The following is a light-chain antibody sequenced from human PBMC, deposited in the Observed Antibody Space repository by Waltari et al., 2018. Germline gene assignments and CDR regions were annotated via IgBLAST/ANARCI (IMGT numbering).Light chain of an antibody. CDR2: GAS. CDR1: QSVSSSY. Sequence: EIVLTQSPGTLSLSPGERATLSCRASQSVSSSYLAWYQQKPGQAPRLLIYGASSRATGIPDGISGSWSGTDFTLTLSSLEPEDFAVYYCQQHGTSPFTFGQGTKVEIK. V-gene: IGKV3-20*01. J-gene: IGKJ2*01. CDR3: QQHGTSPFT.